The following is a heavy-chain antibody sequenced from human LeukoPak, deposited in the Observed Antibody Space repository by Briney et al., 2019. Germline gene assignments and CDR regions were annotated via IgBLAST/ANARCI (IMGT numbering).Heavy chain of an antibody. Sequence: PGGSLRLSCAASGFTFSSYAMSWVRQAPGKGLEWVSAISGSGGSTYYADSVKGRFTISRDNSKNTLYLQMNSLRAEDTAVYYCASDPGHLVGSDYFDYWGQGTLVTVSS. CDR1: GFTFSSYA. D-gene: IGHD6-6*01. CDR3: ASDPGHLVGSDYFDY. V-gene: IGHV3-23*01. J-gene: IGHJ4*02. CDR2: ISGSGGST.